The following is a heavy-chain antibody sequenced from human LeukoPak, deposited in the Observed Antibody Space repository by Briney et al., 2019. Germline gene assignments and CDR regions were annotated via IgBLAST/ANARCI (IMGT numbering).Heavy chain of an antibody. J-gene: IGHJ4*02. D-gene: IGHD2-2*01. Sequence: GSLRLSCAASGFTFSSYAMSWVRQAPGKGLEWVSAISGSGGSTYYADSVKGRFTISRDNSKNTLYLQMNSLRAEDTAVYYCAKARYIVVVPAATPGYWGQGTLVTVSS. CDR2: ISGSGGST. V-gene: IGHV3-23*01. CDR1: GFTFSSYA. CDR3: AKARYIVVVPAATPGY.